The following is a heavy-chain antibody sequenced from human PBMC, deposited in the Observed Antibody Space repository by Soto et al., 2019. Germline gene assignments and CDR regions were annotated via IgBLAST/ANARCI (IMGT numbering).Heavy chain of an antibody. V-gene: IGHV1-69*06. CDR2: ILPIYSTRNYA. J-gene: IGHJ4*02. Sequence: QVQLVQSGAEVRKPGSSVKVSCKASGGTFNKYAISWVRQAPGQGPEWMGGILPIYSTRNYANYAHKFQGRVTITVDTSTSTAYMELSGLKSDDTAIYYCARGVVVVTSHYFDQWGQGTLVTVSS. CDR3: ARGVVVVTSHYFDQ. D-gene: IGHD2-2*01. CDR1: GGTFNKYA.